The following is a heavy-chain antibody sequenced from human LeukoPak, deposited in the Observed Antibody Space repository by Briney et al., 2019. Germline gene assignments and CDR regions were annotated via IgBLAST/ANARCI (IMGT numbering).Heavy chain of an antibody. Sequence: SVKVSCKASGGTFSSYAISWVRQAPGQGLEWMGGIIPIFGTANYAQKFQGRVTITADESTSTAYMELSSLRSEDTAVYYCASSAYCGGDCYSTFDYWGQGTLVTVSS. V-gene: IGHV1-69*13. J-gene: IGHJ4*02. CDR2: IIPIFGTA. CDR1: GGTFSSYA. CDR3: ASSAYCGGDCYSTFDY. D-gene: IGHD2-21*01.